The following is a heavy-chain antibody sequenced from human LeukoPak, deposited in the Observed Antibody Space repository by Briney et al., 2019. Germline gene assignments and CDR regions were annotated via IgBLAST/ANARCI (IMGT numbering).Heavy chain of an antibody. CDR3: AKDRYSYAFEYSDS. V-gene: IGHV3-30*18. D-gene: IGHD5-18*01. CDR1: GFTFSSYG. Sequence: GGSLRLSCAASGFTFSSYGMHWVRQAPSKGLDWVAVISNDGSKKYYADSVKGRFTISRDNSKNTLSLQVSSLRAEDTAVYYCAKDRYSYAFEYSDSWGQGTLVTVSS. J-gene: IGHJ4*02. CDR2: ISNDGSKK.